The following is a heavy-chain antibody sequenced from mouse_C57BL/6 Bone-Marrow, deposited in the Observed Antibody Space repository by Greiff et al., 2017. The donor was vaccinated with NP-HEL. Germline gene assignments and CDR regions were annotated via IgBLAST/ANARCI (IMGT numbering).Heavy chain of an antibody. CDR1: GYTFTNYW. Sequence: VQLQQSGAELVRPGTSVKMSCKASGYTFTNYWIGWAKQRPGHGLEWIGDIYPGGGYTNYNEKFKGKATLTADKSSSTAYMQVSSLTSEDSAIYYCARSDYAPFDYWGQGTLVTVSA. V-gene: IGHV1-63*01. CDR3: ARSDYAPFDY. CDR2: IYPGGGYT. J-gene: IGHJ3*01. D-gene: IGHD2-4*01.